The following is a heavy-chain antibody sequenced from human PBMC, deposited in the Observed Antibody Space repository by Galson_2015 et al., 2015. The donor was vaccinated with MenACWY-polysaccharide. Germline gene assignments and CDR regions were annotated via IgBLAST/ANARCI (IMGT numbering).Heavy chain of an antibody. V-gene: IGHV3-7*01. J-gene: IGHJ4*02. CDR3: VRDGYCSMVGCFYYAY. CDR1: GFALSGYW. Sequence: SLRLSCAASGFALSGYWMSWIRQAPGKGLERVANIKFDGSEAVYVDSVKGRFTVSRDNAGNALYLQMNSLRAEDTAVYYCVRDGYCSMVGCFYYAYWGPVPLFAVPS. D-gene: IGHD2-2*03. CDR2: IKFDGSEA.